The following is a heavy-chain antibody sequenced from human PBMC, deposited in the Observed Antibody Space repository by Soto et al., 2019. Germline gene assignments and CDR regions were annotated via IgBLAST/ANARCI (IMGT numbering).Heavy chain of an antibody. D-gene: IGHD4-17*01. Sequence: QVQLVQSGAEVKKPGSSVKVSCKASGGTFSSYTISWVRQAPGQGLEWMGRIIPILGIANYAQKFQGRVTSTADKSTSTAYMELSSLRSEDTAVYYCARDYGDYFHWFDPWGQGTLVTVSS. V-gene: IGHV1-69*08. CDR3: ARDYGDYFHWFDP. J-gene: IGHJ5*02. CDR1: GGTFSSYT. CDR2: IIPILGIA.